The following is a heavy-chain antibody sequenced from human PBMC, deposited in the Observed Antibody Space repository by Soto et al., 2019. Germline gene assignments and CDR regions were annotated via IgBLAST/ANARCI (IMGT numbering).Heavy chain of an antibody. CDR3: ARDVPLNYYDGTYYYYAMDV. J-gene: IGHJ6*04. CDR1: GGTFTSQA. D-gene: IGHD3-3*01. Sequence: GASVKVSCKASGGTFTSQAINWVRQAPGQGLEWMGGIIPFFKGIHYAQKFQGRVTITADDSTSTAYMDLSDLRSEDTAVYYCARDVPLNYYDGTYYYYAMDVWGKATTVTVSS. CDR2: IIPFFKGI. V-gene: IGHV1-69*13.